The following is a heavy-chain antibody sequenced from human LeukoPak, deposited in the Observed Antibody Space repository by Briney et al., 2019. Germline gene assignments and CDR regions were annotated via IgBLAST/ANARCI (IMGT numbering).Heavy chain of an antibody. Sequence: GGSLRLSCAASGFTFSSYWMHWVRQAPGKGLVWVSRINSDGNSTNYADSVKGRFTISRDNAKNTLYLQMNSLRAEDTAVYYCAREVGSGSFDYWGQGTLVTVSS. J-gene: IGHJ4*02. D-gene: IGHD3-10*01. CDR3: AREVGSGSFDY. CDR2: INSDGNST. V-gene: IGHV3-74*01. CDR1: GFTFSSYW.